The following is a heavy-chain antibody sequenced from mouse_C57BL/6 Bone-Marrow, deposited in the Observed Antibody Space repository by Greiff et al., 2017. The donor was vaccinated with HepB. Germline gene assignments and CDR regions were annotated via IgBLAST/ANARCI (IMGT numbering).Heavy chain of an antibody. V-gene: IGHV1-64*01. CDR1: GYTFTSYW. CDR2: IHPNSGST. CDR3: ARWTGRDYFDY. Sequence: QVQLQQPGAELVKPGASVKLSCKASGYTFTSYWMHWVKQRPGQGLEWIGMIHPNSGSTNYNEKFKSKATLTVDKSSSTAYMQLSSLTSEDSAVYYCARWTGRDYFDYWGQGTTLTVSS. D-gene: IGHD4-1*01. J-gene: IGHJ2*01.